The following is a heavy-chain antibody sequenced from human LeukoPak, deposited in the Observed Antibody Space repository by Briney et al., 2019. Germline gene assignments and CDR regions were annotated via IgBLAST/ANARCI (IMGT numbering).Heavy chain of an antibody. CDR3: ARADRDGNKRFLD. D-gene: IGHD5-24*01. V-gene: IGHV3-48*02. CDR1: GFTFSSYS. CDR2: VSSSGTTT. Sequence: GGSLRLSCAASGFTFSSYSVIWARQAPGKGLEWVSYVSSSGTTTYYADSVKGRFTISRDNGKNLVSLQMNSLRDGDTAVYYCARADRDGNKRFLDWGQGTLVTVSS. J-gene: IGHJ4*02.